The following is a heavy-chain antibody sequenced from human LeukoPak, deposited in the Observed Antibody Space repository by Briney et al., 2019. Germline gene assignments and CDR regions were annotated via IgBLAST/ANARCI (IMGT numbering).Heavy chain of an antibody. CDR2: IYYSGST. J-gene: IGHJ5*02. D-gene: IGHD3-22*01. CDR1: GGSISSSSYY. V-gene: IGHV4-61*05. CDR3: ARRPLKSYYYDSSRGFDP. Sequence: SETLSLTCTVSGGSISSSSYYWSWIRQPPGKGLEWIGYIYYSGSTNYNPSLKSRVTISVDTSKNQFSLKLSSVTAADTAVYYCARRPLKSYYYDSSRGFDPWGQGTLVTVSS.